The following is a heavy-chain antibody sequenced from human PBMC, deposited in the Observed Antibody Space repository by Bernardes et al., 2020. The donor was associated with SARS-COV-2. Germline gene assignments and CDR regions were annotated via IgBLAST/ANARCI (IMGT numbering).Heavy chain of an antibody. Sequence: SGPTLVKPTQTLTLTCTFSGFSLSTSGVGVGWIRQPPGKALEWLALIYWDDDKRYSPSLKSRLTITKDTSKNQVVLTMTNMDPVDTATYYCANLVVTATYDAFDIWGKGTMVTVSS. J-gene: IGHJ3*02. V-gene: IGHV2-5*02. CDR3: ANLVVTATYDAFDI. CDR1: GFSLSTSGVG. CDR2: IYWDDDK. D-gene: IGHD2-21*02.